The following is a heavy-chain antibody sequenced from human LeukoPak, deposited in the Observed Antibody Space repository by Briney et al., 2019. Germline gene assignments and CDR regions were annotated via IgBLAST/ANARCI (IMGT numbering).Heavy chain of an antibody. V-gene: IGHV5-51*01. J-gene: IGHJ4*02. Sequence: GESLKISCKGSGYSFTSYWIGWVRQMPGKGLEWMGIIYPGDSDTRYSPSFQGQVTISADKSISTAYLQWSSLKASDTAMYYYARGGALGYCSGGSCYMADYWGQGTLVTVSS. CDR3: ARGGALGYCSGGSCYMADY. D-gene: IGHD2-15*01. CDR2: IYPGDSDT. CDR1: GYSFTSYW.